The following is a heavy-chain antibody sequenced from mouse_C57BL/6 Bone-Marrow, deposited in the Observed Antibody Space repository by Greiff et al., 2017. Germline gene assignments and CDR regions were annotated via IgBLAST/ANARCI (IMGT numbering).Heavy chain of an antibody. CDR3: AKRNEYFDY. CDR2: IDPSDSYT. V-gene: IGHV1-59*01. CDR1: GYTFTSYW. Sequence: QVQLKQPGAELVRPGTSVKLSCKASGYTFTSYWMHWVKQRPGQGLEWIGVIDPSDSYTNYNQKFKGKATLTVDTSSSTAYMQLSSLTSEDSAVYYCAKRNEYFDYWGQGTTLTVSS. J-gene: IGHJ2*01.